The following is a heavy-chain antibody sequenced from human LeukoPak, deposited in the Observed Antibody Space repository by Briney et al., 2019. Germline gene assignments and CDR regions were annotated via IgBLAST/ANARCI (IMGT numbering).Heavy chain of an antibody. CDR3: ARSALLEVCSSTSCYVGPTAYGMDV. V-gene: IGHV4-59*01. CDR1: GGSFSGYY. Sequence: SETLSLTCAVYGGSFSGYYWSWIRQPPAQGLDWIGYIYYSGSTNYNPSLKSRVTISVDTSKNQFSLKLSSVAAADTAVYYCARSALLEVCSSTSCYVGPTAYGMDVWGQGTTVTVSS. CDR2: IYYSGST. J-gene: IGHJ6*02. D-gene: IGHD2-2*01.